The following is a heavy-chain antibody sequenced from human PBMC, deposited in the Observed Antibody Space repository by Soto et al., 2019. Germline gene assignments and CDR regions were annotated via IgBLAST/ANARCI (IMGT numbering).Heavy chain of an antibody. Sequence: QITLKESGPTLVKPTQTLTLTCTFSGFSLSTSGVGVGWIRQPPGKALEWLAVIYWDDNKHYSPSLKSRLTITKDTSKNPVVLTMTNMHPVDTATDYCAHKGYVDYPIDIWGQGTLVTVSS. CDR2: IYWDDNK. J-gene: IGHJ4*02. D-gene: IGHD4-17*01. CDR1: GFSLSTSGVG. V-gene: IGHV2-5*02. CDR3: AHKGYVDYPIDI.